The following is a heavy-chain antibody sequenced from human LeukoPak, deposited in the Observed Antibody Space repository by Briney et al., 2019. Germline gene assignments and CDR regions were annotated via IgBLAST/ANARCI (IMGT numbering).Heavy chain of an antibody. CDR2: IIPIFGTA. J-gene: IGHJ4*02. D-gene: IGHD2-15*01. CDR3: ASGYNTCSGGSCYPRLLFPLDY. CDR1: GGTFSSYA. V-gene: IGHV1-69*13. Sequence: GASVKVSCKASGGTFSSYAISWVRQAPGQGLEWMGGIIPIFGTANYAQKFQGRVTITADESTSTAYMELSSLRSEDTAVYYCASGYNTCSGGSCYPRLLFPLDYWGQGTLVTVSS.